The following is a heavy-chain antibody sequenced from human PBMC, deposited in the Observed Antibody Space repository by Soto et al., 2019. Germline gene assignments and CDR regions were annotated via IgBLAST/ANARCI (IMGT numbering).Heavy chain of an antibody. J-gene: IGHJ4*02. D-gene: IGHD2-15*01. Sequence: QLQLQESGPGLVKPSETLSLTCTVSGGSISSSSYYWGWIRQPPGKGLEWIGSIYYSGSTYYNPSLKSRVTISVDTSKNQFSLKLSSVTAADTAVYYCASQITGSPLRYFDYWGQGTLVTVSS. CDR1: GGSISSSSYY. CDR2: IYYSGST. CDR3: ASQITGSPLRYFDY. V-gene: IGHV4-39*01.